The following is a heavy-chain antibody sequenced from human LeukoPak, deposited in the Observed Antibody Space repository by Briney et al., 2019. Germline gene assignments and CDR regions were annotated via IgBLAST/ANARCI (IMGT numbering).Heavy chain of an antibody. V-gene: IGHV4-38-2*02. Sequence: SETLSLTCTVSGYSISNNYYWGWIRQPPGKGLEWIGSISQSGSTYYSPSLRGRVTISVDTSKNHFSLKLSSVTVADTALYYCAREPIVAAGLAKDWGQGILVTVSS. CDR3: AREPIVAAGLAKD. CDR2: ISQSGST. D-gene: IGHD1-26*01. J-gene: IGHJ4*02. CDR1: GYSISNNYY.